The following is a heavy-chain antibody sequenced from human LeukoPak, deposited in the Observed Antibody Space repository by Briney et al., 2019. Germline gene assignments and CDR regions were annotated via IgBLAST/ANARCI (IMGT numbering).Heavy chain of an antibody. J-gene: IGHJ5*02. CDR2: IIPIFGTA. Sequence: SVKVSCKAFGGTFSSYAISWVRQAPGQGLEWMGGIIPIFGTANYAQKFQGRVTITADESTSTAYMELSSLRSEDTAVYYCARVMGSSWYKDLTWFDPWGQGTLVTVSS. CDR1: GGTFSSYA. D-gene: IGHD6-13*01. CDR3: ARVMGSSWYKDLTWFDP. V-gene: IGHV1-69*01.